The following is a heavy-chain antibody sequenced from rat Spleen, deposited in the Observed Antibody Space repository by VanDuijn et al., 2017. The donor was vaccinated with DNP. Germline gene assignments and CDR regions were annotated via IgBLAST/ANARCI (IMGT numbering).Heavy chain of an antibody. CDR1: GFTFSNYG. V-gene: IGHV5S13*01. J-gene: IGHJ2*01. Sequence: EVQLVESGGGLVQPGRSLKLSCAASGFTFSNYGMAWVRQAPKKGLEWVATITASSGTTYYRDSVKGRFTISRDNAKSTLYLQMDSLRSEDTATYYCAKPDYWGQGVMVTVAS. CDR2: ITASSGTT. CDR3: AKPDY.